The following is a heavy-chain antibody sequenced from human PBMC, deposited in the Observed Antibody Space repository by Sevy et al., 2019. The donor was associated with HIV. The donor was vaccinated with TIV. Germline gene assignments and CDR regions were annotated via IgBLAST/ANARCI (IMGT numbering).Heavy chain of an antibody. V-gene: IGHV3-30-3*01. J-gene: IGHJ4*02. D-gene: IGHD6-13*01. CDR2: ISYDGSIK. CDR3: ARDSSSWFDY. Sequence: GGSLRLSCAASGFTFSSYAMHWVRQAPGKGLEWVAVISYDGSIKYYADSVKGRFTISRDNSKNTLYLQMNSLRAEDTAVYYCARDSSSWFDYWGQGTLVTVSS. CDR1: GFTFSSYA.